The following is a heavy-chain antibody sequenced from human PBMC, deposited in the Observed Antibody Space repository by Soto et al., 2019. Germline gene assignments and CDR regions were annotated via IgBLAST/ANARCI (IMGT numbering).Heavy chain of an antibody. Sequence: QVQLVESGGGVVQPGRSLRLSCAASGFTFSSYAMHWVRQAPGKGLEWVAVISYDGSNKYYADSVKGRFTISRDNSKNPLYLQMNRLRAEDTAVYYCARDQVAGGYFDYWGQGTLVTVSS. CDR1: GFTFSSYA. CDR2: ISYDGSNK. V-gene: IGHV3-30-3*01. J-gene: IGHJ4*02. D-gene: IGHD6-19*01. CDR3: ARDQVAGGYFDY.